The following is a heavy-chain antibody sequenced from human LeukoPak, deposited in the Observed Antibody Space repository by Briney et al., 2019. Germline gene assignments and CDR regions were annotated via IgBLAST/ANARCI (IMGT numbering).Heavy chain of an antibody. Sequence: GGSLRLSCAASGFTFRRHWMHWVRQAPGKGLVWVSRINGDGSATYYADSVKGRFSISRDNAKNSLYLQMNSLRVEDTAVYYCANIRGGWGQGTLVTVSS. CDR3: ANIRGG. D-gene: IGHD3-16*01. J-gene: IGHJ4*02. V-gene: IGHV3-74*01. CDR2: INGDGSAT. CDR1: GFTFRRHW.